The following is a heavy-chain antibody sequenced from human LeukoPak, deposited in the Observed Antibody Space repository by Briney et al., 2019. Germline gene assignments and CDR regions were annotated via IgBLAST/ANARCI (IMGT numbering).Heavy chain of an antibody. Sequence: ASVKVSCKASGYTFSGQFIHWVRQSPGLGLESMGWINPNSGDTDYAQKFQGRVTMTRDTSISTAYIELSSLRSDDTAVYYCASYSTSSGDAFDIWGQGTMVTVSS. D-gene: IGHD6-6*01. CDR1: GYTFSGQF. V-gene: IGHV1-2*02. CDR2: INPNSGDT. J-gene: IGHJ3*02. CDR3: ASYSTSSGDAFDI.